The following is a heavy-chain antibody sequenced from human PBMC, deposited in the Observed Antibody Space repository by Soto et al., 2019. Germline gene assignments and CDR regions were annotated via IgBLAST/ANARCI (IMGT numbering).Heavy chain of an antibody. CDR3: ARLSLDSSGYYSWHDAFDI. V-gene: IGHV3-30-3*01. CDR2: ISYDGSNK. CDR1: GFTFSSYA. D-gene: IGHD3-22*01. J-gene: IGHJ3*02. Sequence: GGSLRLSCAASGFTFSSYAMHWVRQAPGKGLEWVAVISYDGSNKYYADSVKGRFTISRDNSKNTLYLQMNSLRAEDTAVYYCARLSLDSSGYYSWHDAFDIWGQGTMVTVSS.